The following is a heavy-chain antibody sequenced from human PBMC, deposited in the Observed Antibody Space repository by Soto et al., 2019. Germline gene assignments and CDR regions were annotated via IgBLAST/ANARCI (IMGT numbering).Heavy chain of an antibody. CDR3: ARTVGSGSPDFDY. CDR1: GGSIRSYY. D-gene: IGHD3-10*01. Sequence: SQTQSLTCTVSGGSIRSYYWSWLRQQPGKGLEWIGHIYYSGNTYYDLSLGSRLTISVDTSKNQFSLRLTSVTAADTAVYYCARTVGSGSPDFDYWGQGTLVTVSS. CDR2: IYYSGNT. J-gene: IGHJ4*02. V-gene: IGHV4-31*03.